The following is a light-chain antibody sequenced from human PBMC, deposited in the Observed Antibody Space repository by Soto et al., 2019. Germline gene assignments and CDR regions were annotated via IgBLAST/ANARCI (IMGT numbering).Light chain of an antibody. J-gene: IGKJ1*01. CDR2: ATS. CDR3: QKYNTARWT. V-gene: IGKV1-27*01. Sequence: DIQMTQSPSSLSASVGDIVAITFRASQAISNYLAWYQQKPGRVPELLIYATSTLQSGVPSRFSGSGSGTEFTLTISSLQPEHVATYYCQKYNTARWTFGQGTKVDIK. CDR1: QAISNY.